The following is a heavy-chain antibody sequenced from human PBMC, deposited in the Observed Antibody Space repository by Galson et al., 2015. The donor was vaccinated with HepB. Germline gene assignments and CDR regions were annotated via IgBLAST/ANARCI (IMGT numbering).Heavy chain of an antibody. CDR1: GDSVSSNSAA. J-gene: IGHJ6*02. Sequence: CAISGDSVSSNSAAWNWIRKSPSRGLEWLGRTYYRARWYNDYAESVRSRITINPDTSKNQLSLQLKSVTPEDTAVYYCARVSGTIYYYGLDVWGQGTTVTVSS. CDR2: TYYRARWYN. D-gene: IGHD6-13*01. V-gene: IGHV6-1*01. CDR3: ARVSGTIYYYGLDV.